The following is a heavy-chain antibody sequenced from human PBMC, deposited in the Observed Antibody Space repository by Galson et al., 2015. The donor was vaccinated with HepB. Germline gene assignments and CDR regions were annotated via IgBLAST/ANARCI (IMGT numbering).Heavy chain of an antibody. Sequence: SVKVSCKASGYTFTSYDINWVRQATGQGLEWMGRMNPNSGNTGYAQKFQGRVTMTRNTSISTAYMELSSLRSEDTAVYYCARGLPVWSGWIAAAGQPFDYWGQGTLVTVSS. V-gene: IGHV1-8*01. CDR2: MNPNSGNT. CDR3: ARGLPVWSGWIAAAGQPFDY. D-gene: IGHD6-13*01. J-gene: IGHJ4*02. CDR1: GYTFTSYD.